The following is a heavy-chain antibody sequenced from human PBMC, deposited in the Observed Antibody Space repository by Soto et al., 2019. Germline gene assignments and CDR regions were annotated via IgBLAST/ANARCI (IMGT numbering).Heavy chain of an antibody. J-gene: IGHJ4*02. CDR1: GFTFNNYA. V-gene: IGHV3-23*01. Sequence: LRLSCAASGFTFNNYAVRWARQTPGQGLEWVATISASGAYTFYADSVKGWFNISRDNSQNTLFLHMWSLRAGDSVTYYCAIEVIAARQNYLGRWGQGTRVTASS. CDR2: ISASGAYT. D-gene: IGHD6-6*01. CDR3: AIEVIAARQNYLGR.